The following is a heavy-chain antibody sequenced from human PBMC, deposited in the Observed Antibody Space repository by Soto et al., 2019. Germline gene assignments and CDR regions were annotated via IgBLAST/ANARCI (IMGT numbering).Heavy chain of an antibody. CDR3: ARGIIAGPGRDYFDY. V-gene: IGHV3-33*01. Sequence: GGSLRLSCAASGFTFSSYGMHWVRQAPGKGLEWVAVIRYDGTNKYFAESVKGLFTISRDISKNTLYLKMCSLRLDDTVLYYCARGIIAGPGRDYFDYWGQGTLVTVSS. D-gene: IGHD6-13*01. J-gene: IGHJ4*02. CDR2: IRYDGTNK. CDR1: GFTFSSYG.